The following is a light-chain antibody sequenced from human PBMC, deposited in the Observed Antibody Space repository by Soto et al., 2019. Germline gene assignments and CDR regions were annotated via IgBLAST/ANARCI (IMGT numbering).Light chain of an antibody. Sequence: EIVMTQSPATLSVSPGERATLSCRASQSVSSNLAWYQQKPGQAPSLLIYGASTRATGIPARLSASGSGTEFTLTISSLQSEDFAVYYCQQYNNWPPFTFGPGTKVDIK. V-gene: IGKV3-15*01. CDR3: QQYNNWPPFT. CDR2: GAS. CDR1: QSVSSN. J-gene: IGKJ3*01.